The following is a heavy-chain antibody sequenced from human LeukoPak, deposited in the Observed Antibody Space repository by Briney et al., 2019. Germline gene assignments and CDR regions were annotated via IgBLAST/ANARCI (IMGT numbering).Heavy chain of an antibody. Sequence: SETLSLTCTVSGGSISTYYWSWIRQPPGKGLEWIGYVFYTGNTNYNPSPKSRVSISVDTSKDQFSLKLSSVTAADTALYYCARGGYCSTSGCYGNAFDIWGQGTVVTVSS. D-gene: IGHD2-2*01. CDR1: GGSISTYY. CDR2: VFYTGNT. CDR3: ARGGYCSTSGCYGNAFDI. V-gene: IGHV4-59*01. J-gene: IGHJ3*02.